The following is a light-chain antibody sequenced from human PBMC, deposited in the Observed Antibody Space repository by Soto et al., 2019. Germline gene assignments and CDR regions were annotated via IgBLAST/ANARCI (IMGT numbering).Light chain of an antibody. CDR3: GSYVDSKSFV. CDR1: SSDIGDYNY. Sequence: HSALTQPPSASGSLGQSVTISCTGTSSDIGDYNYVSWYQQHAGKAPKLMIYEVSQRPSGVPDRFSGSKSGNTASLTVSGLQAEDEADYYCGSYVDSKSFVFGGGTKLTVL. V-gene: IGLV2-8*01. CDR2: EVS. J-gene: IGLJ3*02.